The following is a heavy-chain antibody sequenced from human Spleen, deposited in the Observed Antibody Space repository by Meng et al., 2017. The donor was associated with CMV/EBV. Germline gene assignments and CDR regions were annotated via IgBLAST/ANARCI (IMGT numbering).Heavy chain of an antibody. J-gene: IGHJ4*02. CDR2: ISAYNGNT. CDR3: ARQTGTGFVDY. D-gene: IGHD1-7*01. CDR1: GFTFSSYA. V-gene: IGHV1-18*01. Sequence: GESLKISCAASGFTFSSYAMSWVRQAPGKGLEWVGWISAYNGNTNYAQKLQGRVTMTTDTSPSTAYMELRSLRSDDTAVYYCARQTGTGFVDYWGQGTLVTVSS.